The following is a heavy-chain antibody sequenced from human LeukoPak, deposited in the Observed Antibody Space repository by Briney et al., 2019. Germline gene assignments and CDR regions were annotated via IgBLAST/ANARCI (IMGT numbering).Heavy chain of an antibody. V-gene: IGHV3-11*01. J-gene: IGHJ4*02. CDR1: GFSFNESY. CDR2: ISGRGFSM. CDR3: ARGKRRFDY. Sequence: GGSLRLSCAASGFSFNESYMTWNRHAPGKGLEWVAYISGRGFSMYYADSVQGPFPLSRDKARNSLYLNMSSLRADDTAVYYCARGKRRFDYWGQGTRVTGSS.